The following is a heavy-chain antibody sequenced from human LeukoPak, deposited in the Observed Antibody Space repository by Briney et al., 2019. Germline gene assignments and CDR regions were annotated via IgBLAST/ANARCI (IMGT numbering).Heavy chain of an antibody. CDR3: TRVGYSGYDYDY. D-gene: IGHD5-12*01. CDR1: GFPFSSYA. V-gene: IGHV3-23*01. CDR2: ISGSGDST. J-gene: IGHJ4*02. Sequence: GGSLRLSCEASGFPFSSYAMSWVRQAPGKGLEWVSVISGSGDSTYYADSVEGRCTSSSDNSKDALYLQMNSLRAEDTAVYYCTRVGYSGYDYDYWGQGTLVTVSS.